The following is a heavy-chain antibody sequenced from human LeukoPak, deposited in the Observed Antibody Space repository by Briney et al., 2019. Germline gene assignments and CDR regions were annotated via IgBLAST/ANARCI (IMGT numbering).Heavy chain of an antibody. V-gene: IGHV4-59*11. D-gene: IGHD3-9*01. CDR2: IDYRGSS. Sequence: SETLSLTCSVSGVSISSHSWSWIRQAPGKGLEWIGYIDYRGSSNYNPSLKSRVTISADPSKNQFSLKLTSVTAADTAIYYCARDHPVADWAADIWGRGTMVTVSS. J-gene: IGHJ3*02. CDR3: ARDHPVADWAADI. CDR1: GVSISSHS.